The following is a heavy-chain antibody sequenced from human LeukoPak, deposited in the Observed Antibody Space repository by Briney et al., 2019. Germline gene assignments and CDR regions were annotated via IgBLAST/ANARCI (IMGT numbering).Heavy chain of an antibody. J-gene: IGHJ4*02. CDR2: ISWNSGSI. CDR1: GFTFDDYA. CDR3: AKVSSGWDLDY. D-gene: IGHD6-19*01. V-gene: IGHV3-9*01. Sequence: GRSLRLSCAAAGFTFDDYAMHWVRQAPGKGLEWVSGISWNSGSIGYADSVKGRFTISRDNAKNSLYLQMNSLRAEDTALYYCAKVSSGWDLDYWDQGTLVTVSS.